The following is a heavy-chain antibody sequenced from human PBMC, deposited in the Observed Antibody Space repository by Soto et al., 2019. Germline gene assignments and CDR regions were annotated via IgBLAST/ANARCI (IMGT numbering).Heavy chain of an antibody. V-gene: IGHV3-66*01. CDR3: ATFAGPTTVSYYFDY. D-gene: IGHD4-17*01. J-gene: IGHJ4*02. Sequence: PGGSLRLSCAASGFTVSSNYMSWVRQAPGKGLEWVSVIYSGGSTYYADSVKGRFTISRDNSKNTLYLQMNSLRAEDTAVYYCATFAGPTTVSYYFDYWGQGTLVTVSS. CDR1: GFTVSSNY. CDR2: IYSGGST.